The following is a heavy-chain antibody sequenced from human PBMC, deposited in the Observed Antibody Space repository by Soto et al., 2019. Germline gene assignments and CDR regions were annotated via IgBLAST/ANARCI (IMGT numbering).Heavy chain of an antibody. CDR2: IWYDGSNK. V-gene: IGHV3-33*01. D-gene: IGHD2-8*01. Sequence: GGSLRLSCAASGFTFSSYGMPWVRQAPGKGLEWVAVIWYDGSNKYYADSVKGRFTISRDNSKNTLYLQMNSLRAEDTAVYCFSRGPNKSERVSDCGRRTLDTVSA. J-gene: IGHJ4*02. CDR1: GFTFSSYG. CDR3: SRGPNKSERVSD.